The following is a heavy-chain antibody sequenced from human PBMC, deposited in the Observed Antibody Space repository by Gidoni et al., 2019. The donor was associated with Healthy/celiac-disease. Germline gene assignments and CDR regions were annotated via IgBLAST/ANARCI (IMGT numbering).Heavy chain of an antibody. CDR3: ARVFTGTTVTDY. CDR2: ISSSGSTI. V-gene: IGHV3-48*03. J-gene: IGHJ4*02. Sequence: EVQLVESGGGLVQPGGSLRLSCAASGFTFRSYEMNWVRQAPGKGLEWVSYISSSGSTIYYADSVKGRFTISRDNAKNSLYLQMNSLRAEDTAVYYCARVFTGTTVTDYWGQGTLVTVSS. CDR1: GFTFRSYE. D-gene: IGHD4-17*01.